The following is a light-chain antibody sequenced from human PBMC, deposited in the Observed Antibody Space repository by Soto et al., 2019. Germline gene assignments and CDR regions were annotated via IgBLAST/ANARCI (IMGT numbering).Light chain of an antibody. CDR1: QSISNY. Sequence: DLQMTQSPSSLSASVGDRVTITCRASQSISNYLNWYQQKPGKAPKLLMYAASSLQSEVPSRFSGSGSGTDFTLTISSLQPEDFATYYCQQSYSTPRTFGQGTKVEIK. CDR3: QQSYSTPRT. J-gene: IGKJ1*01. CDR2: AAS. V-gene: IGKV1-39*01.